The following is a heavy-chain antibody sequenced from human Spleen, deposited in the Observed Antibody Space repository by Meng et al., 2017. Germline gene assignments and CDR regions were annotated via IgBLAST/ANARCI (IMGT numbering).Heavy chain of an antibody. CDR1: GFTFSTFG. J-gene: IGHJ4*02. Sequence: QVQLVESGGGVVQPGRSLRLTCAASGFTFSTFGMHWVRQAPGKGLECVATISHDERNKHYADSVKGRFSISRDNSKNTLYLQMNSLRAEDTAVYYCAKDQLGGGSYFDYWGQGTLVTVSS. CDR3: AKDQLGGGSYFDY. CDR2: ISHDERNK. V-gene: IGHV3-30*18. D-gene: IGHD1-26*01.